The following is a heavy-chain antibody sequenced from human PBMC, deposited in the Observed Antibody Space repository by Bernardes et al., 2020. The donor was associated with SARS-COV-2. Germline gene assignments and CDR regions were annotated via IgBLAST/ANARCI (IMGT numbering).Heavy chain of an antibody. J-gene: IGHJ6*02. D-gene: IGHD4-17*01. CDR3: ARGPRTVTTLFYYYNYGMDV. CDR2: INHSGST. Sequence: TLSLTCAVYGGSFSGYYWSWIRQPPGKGLEWIGEINHSGSTNYNPSLKSRVTISVDTSKNQFSLKLSSVTAADTAVYYCARGPRTVTTLFYYYNYGMDVWGQGTTVTVSS. CDR1: GGSFSGYY. V-gene: IGHV4-34*01.